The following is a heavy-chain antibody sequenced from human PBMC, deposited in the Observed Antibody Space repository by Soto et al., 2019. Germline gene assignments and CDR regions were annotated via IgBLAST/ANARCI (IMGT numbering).Heavy chain of an antibody. V-gene: IGHV3-33*01. Sequence: GGSLRLSCAASGFTFSSYGMHWVRQAPGKGLEWVAVIWYDGSNKYFVDSVKGRFTISRENSKNTLYLQMNSLRAEDTAVYYCARDLGYPSGMDVWGQGTTVTVSS. CDR3: ARDLGYPSGMDV. J-gene: IGHJ6*02. D-gene: IGHD6-13*01. CDR1: GFTFSSYG. CDR2: IWYDGSNK.